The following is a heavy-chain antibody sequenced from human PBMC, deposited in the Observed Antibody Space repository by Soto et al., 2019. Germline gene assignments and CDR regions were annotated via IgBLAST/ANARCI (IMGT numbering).Heavy chain of an antibody. V-gene: IGHV3-13*01. Sequence: GGSLRLSCAASGFTFSSSDMHWVRQVTGKGLEWVSAIGAGGDTYYPDSVKGRFTISGENAKNSLYLQMNSLRDEDTAVYYCATSKDYYDSSGSVDYWGQGTLVTVSS. CDR3: ATSKDYYDSSGSVDY. CDR2: IGAGGDT. CDR1: GFTFSSSD. D-gene: IGHD3-22*01. J-gene: IGHJ4*02.